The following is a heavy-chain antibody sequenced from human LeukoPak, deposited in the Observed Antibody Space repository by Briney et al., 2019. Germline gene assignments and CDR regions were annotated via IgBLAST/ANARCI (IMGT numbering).Heavy chain of an antibody. CDR3: ARDPGPLPYDILTGYYHYYYYMDV. Sequence: SETLSLTCTVSGGSISSGSYYWSWIRQPAGKGLEWIGRIYTSGSTNYNPSLKSRVTISVDTSKNQFSLTLSSVTAADTAVYYCARDPGPLPYDILTGYYHYYYYMDVWGKGTTVTISS. V-gene: IGHV4-61*02. J-gene: IGHJ6*03. CDR1: GGSISSGSYY. D-gene: IGHD3-9*01. CDR2: IYTSGST.